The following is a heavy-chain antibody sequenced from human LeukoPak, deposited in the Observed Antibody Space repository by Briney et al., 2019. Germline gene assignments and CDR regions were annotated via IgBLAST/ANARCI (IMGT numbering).Heavy chain of an antibody. Sequence: GGSLRLSCVASGFTFSSLWMHWVRQAPGKGLVWVSRINNDEITTTYADSVKGRFTISRDNAKNTLYLQMNSLRAEDTAIYYCARGGPGTGMDYWGQGALVSVSS. CDR2: INNDEITT. J-gene: IGHJ4*02. D-gene: IGHD1-1*01. CDR3: ARGGPGTGMDY. CDR1: GFTFSSLW. V-gene: IGHV3-74*01.